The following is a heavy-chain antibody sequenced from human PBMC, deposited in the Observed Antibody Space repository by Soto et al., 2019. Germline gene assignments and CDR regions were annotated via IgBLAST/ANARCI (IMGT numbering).Heavy chain of an antibody. Sequence: QVQLVESGGGVVQPGRSLRLSCAASGFTLSSYAMHWVRQAPGKGLEWVAVISYDGSNKFYADSVKGRFTISRDNSKNTLYLQMNSLRAEDTAVYYCASAGYHDTSGFYHYWGQGTLVIVSS. CDR3: ASAGYHDTSGFYHY. D-gene: IGHD3-22*01. CDR1: GFTLSSYA. CDR2: ISYDGSNK. V-gene: IGHV3-30-3*01. J-gene: IGHJ4*02.